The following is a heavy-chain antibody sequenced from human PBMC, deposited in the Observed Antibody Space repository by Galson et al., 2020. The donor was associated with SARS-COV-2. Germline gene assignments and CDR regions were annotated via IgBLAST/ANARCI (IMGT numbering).Heavy chain of an antibody. CDR1: GGSISSGGYN. J-gene: IGHJ4*02. Sequence: SETLSLTCTVSGGSISSGGYNWSWIRQHPGKGREWIGYIYYSGSTYYNPSLKSRVTISVDTSKNQFSLNLSSVTAAATAGYYCASALTPYCFDYWGQGTLVAVAS. CDR3: ASALTPYCFDY. V-gene: IGHV4-31*03. CDR2: IYYSGST.